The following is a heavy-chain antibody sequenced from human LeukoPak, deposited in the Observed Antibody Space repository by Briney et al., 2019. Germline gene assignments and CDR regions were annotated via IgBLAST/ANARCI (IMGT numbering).Heavy chain of an antibody. CDR3: AGARGVRGDSYGSRFDY. CDR1: GFSFNDYY. CDR2: IGSSGRTI. Sequence: AGSERRSCAASGFSFNDYYMRWIRPAPGEGLVWVSYIGSSGRTIYYADYVKVRFTVAREKAKDSLYLQMISSGDEALYFFAGARGVRGDSYGSRFDYWGKGNLVSVSS. D-gene: IGHD5-18*01. V-gene: IGHV3-11*04. J-gene: IGHJ4*02.